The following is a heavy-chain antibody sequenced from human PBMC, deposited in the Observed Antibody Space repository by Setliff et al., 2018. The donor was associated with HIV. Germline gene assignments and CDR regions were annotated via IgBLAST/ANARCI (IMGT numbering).Heavy chain of an antibody. D-gene: IGHD3-3*01. V-gene: IGHV3-64*04. CDR1: GFTFSSYA. CDR3: ARDVSWRVRTYIDY. Sequence: GGSLRLSCSASGFTFSSYAMHWVRQAPGKGLEYVSAISSSTIYYADSVKGRFTISRDNAKNSLYLQMNSLTAEDTAVYYCARDVSWRVRTYIDYWGQGALVTVSS. J-gene: IGHJ4*02. CDR2: ISSSTI.